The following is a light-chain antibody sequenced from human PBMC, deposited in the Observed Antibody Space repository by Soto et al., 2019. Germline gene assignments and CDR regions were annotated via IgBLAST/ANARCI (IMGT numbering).Light chain of an antibody. J-gene: IGKJ1*01. CDR2: DAF. Sequence: DIQLTQTPSTLSASIGDRGTITCRASQSLSGWLAWYQQTPGKAPKLLISDAFRLESGVPSRFRGSGSGTEFSLTISSLQPGDSATFYCQQYASYPWTFGRGTKV. V-gene: IGKV1-5*01. CDR1: QSLSGW. CDR3: QQYASYPWT.